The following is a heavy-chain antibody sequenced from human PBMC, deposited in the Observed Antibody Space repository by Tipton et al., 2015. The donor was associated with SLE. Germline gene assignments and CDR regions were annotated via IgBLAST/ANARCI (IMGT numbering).Heavy chain of an antibody. J-gene: IGHJ4*02. D-gene: IGHD2-15*01. CDR2: ISGSGGST. Sequence: SLRLSCAASGFTFSTYAMSWVRQAPGKGLEWVSAISGSGGSTYYADSVKGRFTISRDNSKNTLYLQMNSLRAEDTAVYYCAKDGGYCSGGSCYLPFDYWGQGTLVTVSS. CDR3: AKDGGYCSGGSCYLPFDY. V-gene: IGHV3-23*01. CDR1: GFTFSTYA.